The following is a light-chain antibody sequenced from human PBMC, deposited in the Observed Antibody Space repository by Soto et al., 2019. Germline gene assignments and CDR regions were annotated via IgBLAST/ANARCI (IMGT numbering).Light chain of an antibody. J-gene: IGLJ2*01. CDR1: SSDIGGYNY. V-gene: IGLV2-14*01. CDR2: EAT. CDR3: NSYASSNSLI. Sequence: QSALTQPASVSGSLGQSITISCTGTSSDIGGYNYVSWYQQHPGKAPKLIIYEATYRPSGVSNRFSASKSANTASLTISGLQAEDEADYYCNSYASSNSLIFGGGTKLTVL.